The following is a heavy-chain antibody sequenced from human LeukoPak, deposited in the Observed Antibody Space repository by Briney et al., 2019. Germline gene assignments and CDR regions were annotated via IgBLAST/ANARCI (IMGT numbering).Heavy chain of an antibody. D-gene: IGHD3-10*01. Sequence: PSETLSLTCTVSGGSISSYYWSWIRQPPGKGLEWIGYIYYSGSTNYNPSLKSRVTISVDTSKNQFSLKLSSVTAADTAVYYCAMTPYGSGKQWGQGTLVTVSS. CDR2: IYYSGST. CDR1: GGSISSYY. V-gene: IGHV4-59*01. J-gene: IGHJ4*02. CDR3: AMTPYGSGKQ.